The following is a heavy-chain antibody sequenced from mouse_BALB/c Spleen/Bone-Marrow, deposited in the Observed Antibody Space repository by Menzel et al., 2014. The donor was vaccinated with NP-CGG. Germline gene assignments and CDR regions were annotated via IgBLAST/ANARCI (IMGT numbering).Heavy chain of an antibody. V-gene: IGHV5-9-3*01. CDR2: ISSGGSYT. D-gene: IGHD2-3*01. CDR1: GFTFSNYA. J-gene: IGHJ2*01. Sequence: AASGFTFSNYAMSWVRQTPEKRLEWVAIISSGGSYTYYPDSVKGRFTISRDNAKTILYLQMSSLRSEDTAMYYCARQDGFDYWGQGTTLTVST. CDR3: ARQDGFDY.